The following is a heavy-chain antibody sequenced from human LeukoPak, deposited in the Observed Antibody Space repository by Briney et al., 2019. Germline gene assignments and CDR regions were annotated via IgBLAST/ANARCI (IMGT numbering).Heavy chain of an antibody. V-gene: IGHV4-4*07. Sequence: SETLSLTCTVSGGSISSYYWSWIRQPAGKGLEWIGRIYTSGSSNYNPSLKSRVTMSVDMSKNQFSLKLTSVTAADTAVYYCARDGYSYGVFDYWGQGTLVTVSS. D-gene: IGHD5-18*01. CDR3: ARDGYSYGVFDY. CDR2: IYTSGSS. J-gene: IGHJ4*02. CDR1: GGSISSYY.